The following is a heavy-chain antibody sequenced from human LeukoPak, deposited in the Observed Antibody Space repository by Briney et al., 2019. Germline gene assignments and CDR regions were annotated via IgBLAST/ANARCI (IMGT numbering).Heavy chain of an antibody. D-gene: IGHD6-13*01. Sequence: SETLSLTCTVSGGSISSYYWSWIRQPAGKGLEWIGRIYTSGSTNYNPSLKSRVTISVDTSKNQFSLKLSSVTAADTAVYYCARHSEDSSSWYWPTITKEENDYWGQGTLVTVSS. CDR3: ARHSEDSSSWYWPTITKEENDY. J-gene: IGHJ4*02. CDR1: GGSISSYY. CDR2: IYTSGST. V-gene: IGHV4-4*07.